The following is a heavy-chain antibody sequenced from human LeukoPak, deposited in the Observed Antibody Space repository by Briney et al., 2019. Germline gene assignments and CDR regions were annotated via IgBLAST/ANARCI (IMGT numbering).Heavy chain of an antibody. J-gene: IGHJ3*02. Sequence: QPGGSLRLSCAASGFTFSSYEMNWVRQAPGKGLEWVSYISSSGSTIYYADSVKGRFTISRDNSKNSLYLQMNSLRTEDAALYYCAKSSFAVTSDAFDIWGQGTMVTVSS. CDR3: AKSSFAVTSDAFDI. V-gene: IGHV3-48*03. CDR1: GFTFSSYE. CDR2: ISSSGSTI. D-gene: IGHD5-18*01.